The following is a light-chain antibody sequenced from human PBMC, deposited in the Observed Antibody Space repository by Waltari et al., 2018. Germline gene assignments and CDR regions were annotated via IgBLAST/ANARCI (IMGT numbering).Light chain of an antibody. CDR2: NND. J-gene: IGLJ3*02. CDR3: VAWDDTLRGRV. V-gene: IGLV1-47*01. Sequence: QSVVTQPPSASGTAGQQVTISCSGRTSNIGGNYVYWYQQLQGAAPKLLIYNNDQRPSGVPDRFSASNSGTSASLAISGLRSEDEADYYCVAWDDTLRGRVFGGGTKLTVL. CDR1: TSNIGGNY.